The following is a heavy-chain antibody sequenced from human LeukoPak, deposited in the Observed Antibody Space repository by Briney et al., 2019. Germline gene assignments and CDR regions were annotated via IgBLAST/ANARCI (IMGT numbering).Heavy chain of an antibody. CDR1: GYTFTDHY. CDR2: IRPKSGDI. Sequence: ASVKDSCRASGYTFTDHYLHWVRQAPGQGLEWVGWIRPKSGDIHYAQTFYGRVTLTRETSITTAYMELTGLTSGDTGVYYCTRDHNWGPDYWGQGALIIVSS. J-gene: IGHJ4*02. CDR3: TRDHNWGPDY. D-gene: IGHD7-27*01. V-gene: IGHV1-2*02.